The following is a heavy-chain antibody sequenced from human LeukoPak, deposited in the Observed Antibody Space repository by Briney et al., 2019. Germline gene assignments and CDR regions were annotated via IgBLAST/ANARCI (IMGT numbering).Heavy chain of an antibody. D-gene: IGHD3-10*01. V-gene: IGHV1-2*04. J-gene: IGHJ4*02. CDR3: ARGREGASGALDY. CDR1: GNAFTGNY. Sequence: SVKVSCKASGNAFTGNYMPWGGKGPGQGLKWLGWINPNTVVPNSAQKFQGWVTMPRGTSISTAYMGLSRLRSDDTAVYYCARGREGASGALDYWGQGTLVTVSS. CDR2: INPNTVVP.